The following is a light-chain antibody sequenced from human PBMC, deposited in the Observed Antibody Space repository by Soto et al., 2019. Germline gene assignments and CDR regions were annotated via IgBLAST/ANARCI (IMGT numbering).Light chain of an antibody. CDR3: QQSYRTPIT. CDR2: AAS. Sequence: DIQLTQSPSPLSASVGDRVAITCLASQSISNYLNWYQQKPGKAPKVLIYAASNLQSGVPPRFSGSGSGTDFTLTISSLQPEDVATYFCQQSYRTPITFGQGTRLEIK. V-gene: IGKV1-39*01. CDR1: QSISNY. J-gene: IGKJ5*01.